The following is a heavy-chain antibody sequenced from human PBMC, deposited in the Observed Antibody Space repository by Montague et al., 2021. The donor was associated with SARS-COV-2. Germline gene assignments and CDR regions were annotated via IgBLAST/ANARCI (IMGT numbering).Heavy chain of an antibody. CDR2: ISYSGRT. CDR1: GGSVSSSPYY. J-gene: IGHJ5*02. D-gene: IGHD2-2*01. CDR3: TIEGHITTICSGCPRNWFDP. V-gene: IGHV4-39*07. Sequence: SETLSLTCTVSGGSVSSSPYYWGWIRQPPGRGLEWVGSISYSGRTYFSPSLKSRVTLSLDTSKNQFSLRLSSVTAANTAMYYCTIEGHITTICSGCPRNWFDPWGQGTLVTVSS.